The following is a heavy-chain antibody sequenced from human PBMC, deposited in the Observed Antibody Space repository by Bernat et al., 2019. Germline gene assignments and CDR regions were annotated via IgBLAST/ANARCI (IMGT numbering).Heavy chain of an antibody. CDR3: ARDMPATDAFDI. J-gene: IGHJ3*02. D-gene: IGHD2-2*01. V-gene: IGHV3-74*01. CDR2: MNSDGSYI. Sequence: EVQLVESGGGLVQPGGSLRLSCAASGFTLSFYWMHWVRQAPGKGLVWVSRMNSDGSYISYADSVKGRFTISRDNAKNTLYLQMNSLRAEDTAVYYCARDMPATDAFDIWGQGTMVTVSS. CDR1: GFTLSFYW.